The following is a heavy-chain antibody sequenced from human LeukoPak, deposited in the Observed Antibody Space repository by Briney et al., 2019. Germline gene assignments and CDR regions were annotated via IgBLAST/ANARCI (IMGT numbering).Heavy chain of an antibody. CDR2: IIPIFGTA. V-gene: IGHV1-69*05. Sequence: SVKVSCKASGGTFSSYAISWVRQAPGQGLEWMGGIIPIFGTANYAQKFQGRVTITTDESTSTAYMELSSLRSEVTAVYYCARGGYCSSTSCYLNWFDPWGQGTLVTVSS. J-gene: IGHJ5*02. CDR3: ARGGYCSSTSCYLNWFDP. CDR1: GGTFSSYA. D-gene: IGHD2-2*01.